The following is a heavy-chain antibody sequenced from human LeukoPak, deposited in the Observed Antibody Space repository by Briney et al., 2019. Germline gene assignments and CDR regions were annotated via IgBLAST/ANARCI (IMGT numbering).Heavy chain of an antibody. Sequence: SGTLSLTCTVSGGSISSSSYYWGWIRQPPGKGLEWIGSIYYSGSTYYNPSLKSRVTISVDTSKNQFSLKLSSVTAADTAVYYCARPYYGSGSYGWYFDYWGQGTLVTVSS. CDR3: ARPYYGSGSYGWYFDY. CDR1: GGSISSSSYY. J-gene: IGHJ4*02. V-gene: IGHV4-39*01. D-gene: IGHD3-10*01. CDR2: IYYSGST.